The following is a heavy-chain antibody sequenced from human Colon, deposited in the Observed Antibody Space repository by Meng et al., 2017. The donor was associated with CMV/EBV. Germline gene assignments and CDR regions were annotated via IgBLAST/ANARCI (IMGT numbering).Heavy chain of an antibody. Sequence: GGSLRLSCTASGFTFSTFTLAWVRQAPGKGLEWVSSISASGSFIYYADSVKGRFTISRDNGKNSLYLHMNSLRGEDPAIYYCARDDYDILPGYSDTFDFWGQGTMVTVSS. J-gene: IGHJ3*01. V-gene: IGHV3-21*01. CDR1: GFTFSTFT. D-gene: IGHD3-9*01. CDR3: ARDDYDILPGYSDTFDF. CDR2: ISASGSFI.